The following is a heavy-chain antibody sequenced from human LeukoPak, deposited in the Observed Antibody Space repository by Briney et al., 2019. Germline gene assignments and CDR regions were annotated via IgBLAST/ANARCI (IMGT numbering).Heavy chain of an antibody. CDR1: VGSISSSSYY. Sequence: PSETLSLTGTVSVGSISSSSYYWGWIRQPPGKGLEWIGSIYYSGSTYYNPSLKSRVTISVDTSKNQFSLKLSSVTAADTAVYYCARLGSGSYDYFDYWGQGTLVTVSS. CDR2: IYYSGST. J-gene: IGHJ4*02. V-gene: IGHV4-39*01. CDR3: ARLGSGSYDYFDY. D-gene: IGHD3-10*01.